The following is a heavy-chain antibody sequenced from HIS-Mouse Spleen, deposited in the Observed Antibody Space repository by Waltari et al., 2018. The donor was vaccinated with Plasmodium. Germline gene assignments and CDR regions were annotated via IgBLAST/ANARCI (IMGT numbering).Heavy chain of an antibody. J-gene: IGHJ4*02. V-gene: IGHV4-39*07. CDR2: SYYSGST. CDR1: GGSISSSSYY. CDR3: ARRWGYFDY. D-gene: IGHD7-27*01. Sequence: QLQLQESGPGLVKPSETLSLTCTVSGGSISSSSYYWGGIRQPPGKGLEWIGSSYYSGSTYYNPTLNGRVTISVDTSKNQFSLKLSSVTAADTAVYYCARRWGYFDYWGQGTLVTVSS.